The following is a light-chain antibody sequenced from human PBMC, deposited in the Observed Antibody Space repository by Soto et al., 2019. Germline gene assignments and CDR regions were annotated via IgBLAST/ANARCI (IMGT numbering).Light chain of an antibody. CDR2: DVS. CDR1: SSDVGGYNY. Sequence: QSVLTQPRSVSGSPGQSVTISCTGTSSDVGGYNYVSWYQQHPGKAPKLMIYDVSKWPSGVPDRFSGSKSGNTASLTISGLQAEDEADYYCCLYAGSYTYVFGTGTKLTVL. CDR3: CLYAGSYTYV. J-gene: IGLJ1*01. V-gene: IGLV2-11*01.